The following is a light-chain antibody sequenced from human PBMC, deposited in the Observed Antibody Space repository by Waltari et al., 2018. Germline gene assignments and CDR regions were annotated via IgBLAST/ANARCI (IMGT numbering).Light chain of an antibody. J-gene: IGLJ2*01. CDR1: KLGDKY. Sequence: SYELTQPPSVSVSPGQTASITCSGDKLGDKYACWYQQKPGQSPVLVIFQDSKRPPGLPERFSGTNSGNTATMTISGTQAMDEADYYCQAWHSSTVVFGGGTKLTVL. V-gene: IGLV3-1*01. CDR3: QAWHSSTVV. CDR2: QDS.